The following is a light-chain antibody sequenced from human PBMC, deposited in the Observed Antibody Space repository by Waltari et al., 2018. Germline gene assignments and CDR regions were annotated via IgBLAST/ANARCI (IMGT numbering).Light chain of an antibody. CDR3: AAWDDSLDGLV. J-gene: IGLJ2*01. V-gene: IGLV1-44*01. CDR1: SSTIGSNL. CDR2: SND. Sequence: QSVLTQPPSASGTPGQRVTISCSGSSSTIGSNLVNWYQQLPGTAPKLLIHSNDQRPSGVPDRFSGSKSGTSASLAISGLQSEDETDYYCAAWDDSLDGLVFGGGTKLTVL.